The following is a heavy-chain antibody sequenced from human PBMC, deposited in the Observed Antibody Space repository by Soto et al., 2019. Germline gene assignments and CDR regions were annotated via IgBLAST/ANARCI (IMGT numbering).Heavy chain of an antibody. CDR3: VTECLGLGRSRYPSPYFNF. Sequence: PSENLSLTCDVSGCSISGDYYWTWIRQPPGKGLEWIWYFFYSGSTYYNPSLKSRVTMSVDTSKNQFSLRLSSVSVADSVIYYCVTECLGLGRSRYPSPYFNFWGQGTLVTVSS. V-gene: IGHV4-30-4*08. D-gene: IGHD3-16*01. CDR1: GCSISGDYY. J-gene: IGHJ4*02. CDR2: FFYSGST.